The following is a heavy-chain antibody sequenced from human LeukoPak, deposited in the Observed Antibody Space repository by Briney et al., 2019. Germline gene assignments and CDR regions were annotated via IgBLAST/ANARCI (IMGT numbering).Heavy chain of an antibody. V-gene: IGHV3-21*01. CDR2: ISSSSSYI. D-gene: IGHD2-2*01. CDR3: ARDNWDCSSTSCYERYGY. CDR1: GFTFSSYS. J-gene: IGHJ4*02. Sequence: GGSLRLSCAASGFTFSSYSMNWVRQAPGKGLEWVSSISSSSSYIYYADSVKGRFTISRDNAKNSLYLQMNSLRAEDTAVYYCARDNWDCSSTSCYERYGYWGQGTLVTVSS.